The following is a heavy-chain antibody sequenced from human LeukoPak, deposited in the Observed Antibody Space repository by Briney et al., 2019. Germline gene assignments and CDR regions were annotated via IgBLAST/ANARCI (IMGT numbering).Heavy chain of an antibody. CDR2: VYTSGST. CDR3: ARVPFRYYYGSGSYYFDY. CDR1: GGSIRSGSYY. J-gene: IGHJ4*02. V-gene: IGHV4-61*02. Sequence: SETLSLTCTVSGGSIRSGSYYWSWIRQAAGKGLEWIGRVYTSGSTNYNPSLKSRVTISVDTSKNQFSLKLSSVTAADTAVYYCARVPFRYYYGSGSYYFDYWGQGTLVTVSS. D-gene: IGHD3-10*01.